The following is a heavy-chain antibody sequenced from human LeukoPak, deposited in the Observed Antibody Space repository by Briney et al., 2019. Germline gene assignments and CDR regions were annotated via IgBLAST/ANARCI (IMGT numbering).Heavy chain of an antibody. D-gene: IGHD5-18*01. J-gene: IGHJ4*02. V-gene: IGHV3-33*01. CDR1: GFTFSSYG. Sequence: GRSLRLSCAASGFTFSSYGMHWVRQAPGKGLEWVAVIWYDGSNKYYADSMKGRFTISRDNSKNTLYLQMNSLRAEDTAVYYCARDMTFGVDTAMVGDYWGQGTLVTVSS. CDR2: IWYDGSNK. CDR3: ARDMTFGVDTAMVGDY.